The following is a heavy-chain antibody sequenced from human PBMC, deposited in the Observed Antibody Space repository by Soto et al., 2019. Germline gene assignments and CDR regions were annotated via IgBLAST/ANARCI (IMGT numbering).Heavy chain of an antibody. CDR2: IIPIFGTA. CDR1: GGTFGSYA. CDR3: ARDPSYYYDSSGYYNWFDP. J-gene: IGHJ5*02. Sequence: GASVKVSCKASGGTFGSYARSWVRQAPGQGLDWMGGIIPIFGTANYAQKLQGRVTITADESTSTAYMELSSLRSEDTAVYYCARDPSYYYDSSGYYNWFDPWGQGTLVTVSS. D-gene: IGHD3-22*01. V-gene: IGHV1-69*13.